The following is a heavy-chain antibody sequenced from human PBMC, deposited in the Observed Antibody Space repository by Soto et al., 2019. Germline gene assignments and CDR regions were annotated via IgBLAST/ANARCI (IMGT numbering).Heavy chain of an antibody. CDR1: GGSISSGGYY. V-gene: IGHV4-31*03. CDR3: ARVKPPIVVVPAAMYYYYGMDV. Sequence: QVQLQESGPGLVKPSQTLSLTCTVSGGSISSGGYYWSWIRQHPGKGLEWIGYIYYSGSTYYNPSLKSRVTISVDTSKNQFSLKLSSVTAADTAVYYCARVKPPIVVVPAAMYYYYGMDVWGQGTTVTVSS. D-gene: IGHD2-2*01. CDR2: IYYSGST. J-gene: IGHJ6*02.